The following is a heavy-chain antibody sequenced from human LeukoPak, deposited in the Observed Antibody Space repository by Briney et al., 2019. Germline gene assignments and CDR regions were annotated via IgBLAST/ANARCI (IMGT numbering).Heavy chain of an antibody. CDR3: ARGPRYYDFWSGYYSLYYYYGMDV. V-gene: IGHV3-33*01. D-gene: IGHD3-3*01. CDR2: IWYDGSNK. CDR1: GFTFSSYG. J-gene: IGHJ6*02. Sequence: SGGSLRLSCAASGFTFSSYGMHWVRQAPGKGLEWVADIWYDGSNKYYADSVKGRFTISRDNSKNTLYLQMNSLRAEDTAVYYCARGPRYYDFWSGYYSLYYYYGMDVWGQGTTVTVSS.